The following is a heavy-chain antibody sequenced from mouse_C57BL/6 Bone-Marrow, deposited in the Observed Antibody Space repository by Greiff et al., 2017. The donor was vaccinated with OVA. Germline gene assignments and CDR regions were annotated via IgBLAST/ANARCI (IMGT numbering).Heavy chain of an antibody. D-gene: IGHD1-1*01. J-gene: IGHJ2*01. CDR2: IYPGDADT. Sequence: VLLVASGPELVKPGASVKISCKASGYAFSSSWMNWVKQRPGKGLEWIGRIYPGDADTNYNGKFKGKATLTADKSSSTAYMQLSSLTSEDSAVYFCARDYYGSRGDYWGQGTTLTVSS. CDR1: GYAFSSSW. V-gene: IGHV1-82*01. CDR3: ARDYYGSRGDY.